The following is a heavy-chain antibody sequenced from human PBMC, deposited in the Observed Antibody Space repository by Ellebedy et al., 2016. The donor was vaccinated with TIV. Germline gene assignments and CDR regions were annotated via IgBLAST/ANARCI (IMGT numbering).Heavy chain of an antibody. J-gene: IGHJ4*02. Sequence: GESLKIPCAASGFTFSSYAMNWIRQAPGKGLEWVSVLSGGGETTSYADSVKGRFTISRDNSKNMLFLQMNSLRAEDTALYYCAKGRKLIRSSSLDYWGQGTLVTVSS. CDR1: GFTFSSYA. CDR3: AKGRKLIRSSSLDY. V-gene: IGHV3-23*01. CDR2: LSGGGETT. D-gene: IGHD3-22*01.